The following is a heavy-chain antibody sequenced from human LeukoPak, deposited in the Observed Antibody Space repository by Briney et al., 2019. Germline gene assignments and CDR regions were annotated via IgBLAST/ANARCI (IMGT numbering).Heavy chain of an antibody. CDR3: ARHQAHAVAGMGY. CDR2: ISFYSGKE. CDR1: GYSFTTYD. V-gene: IGHV1-18*01. D-gene: IGHD6-19*01. Sequence: WASVKVSCKASGYSFTTYDINLVRQAPGQGLEWMGWISFYSGKEKYAEKFQGRVTMTTDTSTNTAYMELRTLRSDDTAVYYCARHQAHAVAGMGYWGQGTLVIVSS. J-gene: IGHJ4*02.